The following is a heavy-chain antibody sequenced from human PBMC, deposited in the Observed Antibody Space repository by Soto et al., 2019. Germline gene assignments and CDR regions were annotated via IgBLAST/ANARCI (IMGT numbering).Heavy chain of an antibody. CDR1: GFTFSSFW. V-gene: IGHV3-74*01. CDR3: ARGTATTLDY. J-gene: IGHJ4*02. CDR2: ITSDGRST. D-gene: IGHD4-17*01. Sequence: EVQLVESGGGLVQPGESLRLSCAASGFTFSSFWMHWVRQVPGKGLVWVSRITSDGRSTSNADSVKGRFTISRDNAKNAVVLQMNSRRAEDTAVSHWARGTATTLDYWGQGTLVSVSS.